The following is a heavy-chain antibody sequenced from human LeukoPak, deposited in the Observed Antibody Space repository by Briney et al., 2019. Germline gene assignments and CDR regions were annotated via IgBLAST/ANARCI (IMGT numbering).Heavy chain of an antibody. V-gene: IGHV3-48*04. J-gene: IGHJ4*02. D-gene: IGHD3-22*01. CDR3: ARVPGSSGYSYDY. CDR2: ISSSGSTI. Sequence: GGSLRLSCAASGFTFSSYAMSWVRQAPGKGLEWVSYISSSGSTIYYADSVKGRFTISRDNAKNSLYLQMNSLRAEDTAVYYCARVPGSSGYSYDYWGQGTLVTVSS. CDR1: GFTFSSYA.